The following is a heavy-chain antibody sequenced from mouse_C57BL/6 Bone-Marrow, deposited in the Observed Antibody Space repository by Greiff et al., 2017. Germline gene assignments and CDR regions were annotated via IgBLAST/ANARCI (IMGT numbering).Heavy chain of an antibody. CDR2: ISSGGSYT. CDR3: ARQVWAWFAY. V-gene: IGHV5-6*01. D-gene: IGHD4-1*01. CDR1: GFTFSSYG. J-gene: IGHJ3*01. Sequence: EVKLVESGGDLVKPGGSLKLSCAASGFTFSSYGMSWVRQTPDKRLEWVATISSGGSYTYYPDSVKGLFTISRDNAKNTLYLQMSSLKSEDTAMYYCARQVWAWFAYWGQGTLVTVSA.